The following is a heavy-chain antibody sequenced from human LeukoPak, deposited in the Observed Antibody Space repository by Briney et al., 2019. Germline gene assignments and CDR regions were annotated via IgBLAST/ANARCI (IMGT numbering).Heavy chain of an antibody. J-gene: IGHJ4*02. D-gene: IGHD5-12*01. Sequence: PGGSLRLFCAASGFTFSNYAMSWVRQAPGKGLEWVSVISGSGGTTYYANSVRGRFTISRDNSKNTLYLQMNSLRAEDTAVYYCAKDNLWATDPPLIDWGQGTLVTVSS. CDR1: GFTFSNYA. CDR3: AKDNLWATDPPLID. CDR2: ISGSGGTT. V-gene: IGHV3-23*01.